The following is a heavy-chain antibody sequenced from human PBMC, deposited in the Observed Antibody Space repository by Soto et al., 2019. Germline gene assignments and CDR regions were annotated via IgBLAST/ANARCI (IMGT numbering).Heavy chain of an antibody. J-gene: IGHJ5*02. D-gene: IGHD6-13*01. V-gene: IGHV1-18*01. CDR2: ISTYNGNT. CDR3: AREPAAGDWFDP. CDR1: GYTFTSYG. Sequence: ASVKVSCKASGYTFTSYGISWVRQAPGQGLEWMGWISTYNGNTNYAQKLQGRVTMTTDTSTSTAYMELRSLRSDDTAVYYCAREPAAGDWFDPWGQGTLVTVSS.